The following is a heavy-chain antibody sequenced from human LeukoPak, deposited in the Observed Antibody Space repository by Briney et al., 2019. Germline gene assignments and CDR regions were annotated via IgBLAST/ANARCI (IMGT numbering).Heavy chain of an antibody. Sequence: GGALRLSCAVSGFTVTNDYMNWVRQAPGKGLEWVSIIYSGGSTYYADSVKGRFTISRDSSNNTLFLQMSNLRADDSGLYYCATDVRSSPLGFWGHGTLVTVSS. J-gene: IGHJ4*01. CDR1: GFTVTNDY. CDR2: IYSGGST. D-gene: IGHD6-13*01. CDR3: ATDVRSSPLGF. V-gene: IGHV3-66*01.